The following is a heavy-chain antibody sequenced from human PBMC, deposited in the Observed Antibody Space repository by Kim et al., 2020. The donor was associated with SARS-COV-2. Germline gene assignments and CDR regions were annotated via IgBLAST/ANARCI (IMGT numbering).Heavy chain of an antibody. CDR3: AREDYDILTGYSGWYFDL. Sequence: KGPFTISRDKSKNTLYLHMNSLRAEDTAVYYCAREDYDILTGYSGWYFDLWGRGTLVTVSS. D-gene: IGHD3-9*01. V-gene: IGHV3-30*01. J-gene: IGHJ2*01.